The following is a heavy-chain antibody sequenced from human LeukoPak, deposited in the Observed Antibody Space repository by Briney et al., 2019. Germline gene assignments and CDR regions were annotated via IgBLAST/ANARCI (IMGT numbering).Heavy chain of an antibody. Sequence: PGGSLRLSCAASGFTFSSYWMSWVRQAPGKGLEWVANIKQDGSEKYYVDSVKGRFTISRDNAKNSLYLQMNSLRAEDTAVYYCASNLFWSGYPSPQNWVYWGQGTLVTVSS. D-gene: IGHD3-3*01. CDR1: GFTFSSYW. CDR3: ASNLFWSGYPSPQNWVY. V-gene: IGHV3-7*01. CDR2: IKQDGSEK. J-gene: IGHJ4*02.